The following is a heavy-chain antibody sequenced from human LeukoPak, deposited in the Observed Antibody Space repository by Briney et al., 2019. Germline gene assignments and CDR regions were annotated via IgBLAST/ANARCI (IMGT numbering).Heavy chain of an antibody. V-gene: IGHV1-18*01. CDR3: ARKGSYYDSRGYLFDY. J-gene: IGHJ4*02. Sequence: ASVKVSCKASGYTFTSYGISWVRQAPAQGLEWMGWISAYNGNTNYAQKLQGRVTMTTDTSKSTAYMELRSLRSDDPAGYYCARKGSYYDSRGYLFDYWGQGTLVTVSS. CDR2: ISAYNGNT. CDR1: GYTFTSYG. D-gene: IGHD3-22*01.